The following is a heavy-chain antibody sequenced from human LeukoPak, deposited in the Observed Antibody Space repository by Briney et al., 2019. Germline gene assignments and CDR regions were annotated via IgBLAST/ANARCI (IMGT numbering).Heavy chain of an antibody. J-gene: IGHJ4*02. CDR3: VKDSKSSGWYVPPNFDY. V-gene: IGHV3-64D*09. CDR2: VSSNVYST. CDR1: GFTFSSYA. Sequence: GGSLRLSCAASGFTFSSYAMSWVRQAPGKGLEYVSSVSSNVYSTHYADSVKGRSAISRDDSKNTLYLQMSSLRTEDTAVYYCVKDSKSSGWYVPPNFDYWGQGTLVTVSS. D-gene: IGHD6-19*01.